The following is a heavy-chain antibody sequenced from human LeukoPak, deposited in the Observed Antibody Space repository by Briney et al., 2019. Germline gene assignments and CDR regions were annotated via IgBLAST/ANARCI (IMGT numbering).Heavy chain of an antibody. CDR3: AKGTKTLPSGSLTWGAFDI. J-gene: IGHJ3*02. D-gene: IGHD1-26*01. CDR2: IRYDGSNK. Sequence: PGGSLRLSCAASGFTFSSYGMHWVRQAPGKGLEWVAFIRYDGSNKYYADSVKGRFTISRDNSKNTLYLQMNSLRAEDTAVYYCAKGTKTLPSGSLTWGAFDIWGQGTMVTVSS. CDR1: GFTFSSYG. V-gene: IGHV3-30*02.